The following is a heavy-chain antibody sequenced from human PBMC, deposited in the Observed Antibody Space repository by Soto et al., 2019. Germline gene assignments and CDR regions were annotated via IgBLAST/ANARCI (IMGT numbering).Heavy chain of an antibody. D-gene: IGHD2-15*01. V-gene: IGHV3-30-3*01. CDR1: AFSFSTYA. Sequence: PGGSLRLSCAASAFSFSTYAMHWVRQAPGKGLEWVTVISNDGSNKFYADFVKGRFTISRDNSMNTLYLQVNSLRDEDTAVYSCAGSASGGKNWFDPWGQGTRGTVSP. CDR2: ISNDGSNK. CDR3: AGSASGGKNWFDP. J-gene: IGHJ5*02.